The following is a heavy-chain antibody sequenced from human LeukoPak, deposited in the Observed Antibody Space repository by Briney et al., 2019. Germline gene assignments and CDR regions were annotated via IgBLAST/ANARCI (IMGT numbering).Heavy chain of an antibody. CDR2: ISGSSTST. V-gene: IGHV3-23*01. J-gene: IGHJ4*02. CDR1: GFTFSSYA. CDR3: AKRDSGSHYVDY. Sequence: GGSLRLSCAASGFTFSSYAMTWVRQAPGKGLEWVSAISGSSTSTYYADSVKGRFTISRDNSKNTLYLQMNSLRAEDTAVYYCAKRDSGSHYVDYWGQGTLVTVSS. D-gene: IGHD1-26*01.